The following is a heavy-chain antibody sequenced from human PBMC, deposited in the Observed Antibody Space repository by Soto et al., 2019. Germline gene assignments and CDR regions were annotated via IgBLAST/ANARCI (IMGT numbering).Heavy chain of an antibody. V-gene: IGHV1-69*04. CDR2: IIPILGIV. CDR3: ATDQGSGNYLLDP. Sequence: QVQLAQSGTEVKKPGSSVKVSCKASGGTFSSYSFSWVRQAPGPGLEWMGRIIPILGIVNYAQTFQGRVTITADKSTSTAYMDLSSLKSEDTAMYYCATDQGSGNYLLDPWGQGTLVTVSS. J-gene: IGHJ5*02. CDR1: GGTFSSYS. D-gene: IGHD3-10*01.